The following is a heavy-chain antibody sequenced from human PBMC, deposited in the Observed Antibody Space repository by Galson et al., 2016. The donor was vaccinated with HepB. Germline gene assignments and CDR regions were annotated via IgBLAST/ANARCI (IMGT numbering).Heavy chain of an antibody. CDR2: IIPIFGAP. D-gene: IGHD3-9*01. V-gene: IGHV1-69*06. CDR3: AKVDILPGYYSYWFYY. J-gene: IGHJ4*02. Sequence: SVKVSCKASGGTFSSYAFSWVRQAPGQGLEWMGKIIPIFGAPIYAQKFQGRVTITADTSTSTAYMELSSLRSEDTALYYCAKVDILPGYYSYWFYYWGQGTLVTVFS. CDR1: GGTFSSYA.